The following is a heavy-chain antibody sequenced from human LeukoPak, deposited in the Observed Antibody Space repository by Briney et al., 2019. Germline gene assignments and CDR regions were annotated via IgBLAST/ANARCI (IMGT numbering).Heavy chain of an antibody. CDR2: ITGSGGST. J-gene: IGHJ4*02. Sequence: PGGSLRLSCAVSGFTFSSYAMSWVRQAPGKGLEWVSVITGSGGSTYYADSVKGRFTISRDNSKNTLYLQMNSLRVEDTAVYYCAKNAHYQGYSYGGIDYWGQGTLVTVSS. D-gene: IGHD5-18*01. CDR3: AKNAHYQGYSYGGIDY. CDR1: GFTFSSYA. V-gene: IGHV3-23*01.